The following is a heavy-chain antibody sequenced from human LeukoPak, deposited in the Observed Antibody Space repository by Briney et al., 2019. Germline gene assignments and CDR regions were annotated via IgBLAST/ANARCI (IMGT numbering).Heavy chain of an antibody. J-gene: IGHJ4*02. V-gene: IGHV3-33*01. CDR3: ARAYPDVDFWSNYYLLDY. CDR1: GFSFSSHG. CDR2: IWYDGSNK. Sequence: GRSLRLSCAASGFSFSSHGMHWVRQAPGKGLEWVAVIWYDGSNKYYADSVKGRFTISRDNSKNTLYLQMNSLRAEDTAVYYCARAYPDVDFWSNYYLLDYWGRGTLVTVSS. D-gene: IGHD3-3*01.